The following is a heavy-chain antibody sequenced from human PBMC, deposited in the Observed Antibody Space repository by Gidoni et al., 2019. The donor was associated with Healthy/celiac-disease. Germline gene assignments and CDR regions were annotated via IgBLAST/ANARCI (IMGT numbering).Heavy chain of an antibody. CDR2: ISSSGSTI. D-gene: IGHD6-6*01. CDR3: ARDAVPTLFDY. CDR1: GFTFSSYE. Sequence: EVQLVESGGGLVQPGGSLRLSCAASGFTFSSYEMNWVRQAPGKGLEWVSDISSSGSTIYYADSVKGRFTISRDNAKNSLYLQMNSLRAEDTAVYYCARDAVPTLFDYWGQGTLVTVSS. V-gene: IGHV3-48*03. J-gene: IGHJ4*02.